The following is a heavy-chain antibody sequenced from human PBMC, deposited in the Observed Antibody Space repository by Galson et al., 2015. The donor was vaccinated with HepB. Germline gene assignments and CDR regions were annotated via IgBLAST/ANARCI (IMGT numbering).Heavy chain of an antibody. Sequence: SVKVSCKASGYTFTGYYMHWVRQAPGQGLEWMGWINPNSGGTNYAQKFQGRVTMTRDTSISTAYMELSRLRSDDTAVDYCARGGVLRYFDWLLYFDYWGQGTLVTVSS. D-gene: IGHD3-9*01. J-gene: IGHJ4*02. CDR3: ARGGVLRYFDWLLYFDY. V-gene: IGHV1-2*02. CDR2: INPNSGGT. CDR1: GYTFTGYY.